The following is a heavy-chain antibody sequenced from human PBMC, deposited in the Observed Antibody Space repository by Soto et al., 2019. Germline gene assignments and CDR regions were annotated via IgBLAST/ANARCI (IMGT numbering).Heavy chain of an antibody. CDR2: IHYSGSA. Sequence: QLQLQESGPGLVEPSETLSLTCTVSGGSISSSGYYWGWIRQPPGKGLEWIGTIHYSGSAYYNPSLKSRAPIAVDTSNNPFSLTVNSVTAADTAVYYCASSSSWHIIDYWGQGTLVIVSS. D-gene: IGHD6-13*01. J-gene: IGHJ4*02. V-gene: IGHV4-39*01. CDR1: GGSISSSGYY. CDR3: ASSSSWHIIDY.